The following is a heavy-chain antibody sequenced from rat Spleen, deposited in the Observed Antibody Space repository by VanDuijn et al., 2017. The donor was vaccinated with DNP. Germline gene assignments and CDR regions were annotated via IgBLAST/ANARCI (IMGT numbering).Heavy chain of an antibody. J-gene: IGHJ2*01. V-gene: IGHV5-27*01. CDR1: GFTFSYYG. Sequence: EVHLVESGGGLVQPGRSLKLSCAASGFTFSYYGMAWVRQAPKKGLEWVASISASGGSTSYRDSVKGRFTISRDNAKSTLYLQMDSLRSEDTATYYCTTDFERGYWGQGVRVTVSS. D-gene: IGHD1-11*01. CDR2: ISASGGST. CDR3: TTDFERGY.